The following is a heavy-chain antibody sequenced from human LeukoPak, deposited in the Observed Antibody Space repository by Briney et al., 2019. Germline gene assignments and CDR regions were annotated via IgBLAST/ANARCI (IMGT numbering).Heavy chain of an antibody. J-gene: IGHJ5*02. CDR1: GGSISSYY. D-gene: IGHD2-21*01. Sequence: SETLSLTCTVSGGSISSYYWSWIRQPPGKGLEWIGYIYYSGSTNYNPSLKSRVTISVDTSKNQFSLKLSSVTAADTAVYYCARGVVVQTFDPWGQGTLVTVPS. V-gene: IGHV4-59*01. CDR2: IYYSGST. CDR3: ARGVVVQTFDP.